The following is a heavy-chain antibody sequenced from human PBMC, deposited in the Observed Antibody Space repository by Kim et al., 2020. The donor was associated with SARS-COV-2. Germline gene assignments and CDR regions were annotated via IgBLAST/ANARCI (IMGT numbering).Heavy chain of an antibody. Sequence: SLKSRVTISVDTSKNQFSLKLSSVTAADTAVYYCARGQLLWFGESNYGMDVWGQGTTVTGSS. CDR3: ARGQLLWFGESNYGMDV. D-gene: IGHD3-10*01. V-gene: IGHV4-59*09. J-gene: IGHJ6*02.